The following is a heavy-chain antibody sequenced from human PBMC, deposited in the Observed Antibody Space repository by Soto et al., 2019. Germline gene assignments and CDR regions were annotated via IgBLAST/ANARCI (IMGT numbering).Heavy chain of an antibody. CDR1: GASISSYF. D-gene: IGHD6-19*01. J-gene: IGHJ5*02. CDR3: AREAGPDRWFDP. Sequence: SETLSLTCNVSGASISSYFWTWIRQPAGKGLDWIGRISTSGTTNYNPSLKSRVTLSVDTSRNHFSLNLSSVTAADTAVYYCAREAGPDRWFDPWGQGTLVTVSS. CDR2: ISTSGTT. V-gene: IGHV4-4*07.